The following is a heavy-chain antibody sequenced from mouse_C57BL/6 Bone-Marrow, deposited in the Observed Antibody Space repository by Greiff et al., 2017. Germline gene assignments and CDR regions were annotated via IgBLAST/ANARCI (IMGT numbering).Heavy chain of an antibody. D-gene: IGHD1-1*01. Sequence: EVQLQQSGAELVRPGASVKLSCTASGFNIKDDYMHWVKQRPEQGLEWIGWIDPENGDTEYASKFQGKATITADTSSNTAYLQLSSLTSEDTAVYYCTRITTVVEAYWGQGTLVTVSA. J-gene: IGHJ3*01. CDR1: GFNIKDDY. V-gene: IGHV14-4*01. CDR3: TRITTVVEAY. CDR2: IDPENGDT.